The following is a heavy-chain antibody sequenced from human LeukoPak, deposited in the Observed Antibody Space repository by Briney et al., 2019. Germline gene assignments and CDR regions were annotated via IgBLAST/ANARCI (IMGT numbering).Heavy chain of an antibody. CDR1: GFTFSNHW. V-gene: IGHV3-23*01. D-gene: IGHD3-3*01. CDR3: AKDPQTNYDFWSGYLHYYYYYGMDV. CDR2: ISGSGGST. Sequence: GGSLRLSCAASGFTFSNHWMIWVRQAPGKGLEWVSAISGSGGSTYYADSVKGRFTISRDNSKNTLYLQMNSLRAEDTAVYYCAKDPQTNYDFWSGYLHYYYYYGMDVWGQGTTVTVSS. J-gene: IGHJ6*02.